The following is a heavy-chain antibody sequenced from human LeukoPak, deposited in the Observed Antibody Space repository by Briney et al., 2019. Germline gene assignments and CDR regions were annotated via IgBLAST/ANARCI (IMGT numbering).Heavy chain of an antibody. CDR3: AKNTQKSWYSSSWYGNWFDP. V-gene: IGHV3-23*01. CDR2: LSNGGGGS. Sequence: PGGSLRLSCAASEFTFSTYAMSWVRQAPGKGLEWVSGLSNGGGGSYYADSVKGRFTISRDNSKNTLYLQLSSLRAEDTAVYYCAKNTQKSWYSSSWYGNWFDPWGQGTLVTVSS. CDR1: EFTFSTYA. J-gene: IGHJ5*02. D-gene: IGHD6-13*01.